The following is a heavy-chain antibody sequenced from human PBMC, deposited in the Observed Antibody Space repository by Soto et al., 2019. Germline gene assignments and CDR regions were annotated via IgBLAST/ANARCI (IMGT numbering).Heavy chain of an antibody. D-gene: IGHD3-10*01. J-gene: IGHJ6*02. CDR1: GFTFSSYA. CDR3: AKDATTYYYGSGSPLRPMEGRYYYYGMDV. V-gene: IGHV3-23*01. CDR2: ISGSGGST. Sequence: PGGSLRLSCAASGFTFSSYATSWVRQAPGKGLEWVSAISGSGGSTYYADSVKGRFTISRDNSKNTLYLQMNSLRAEDTAVYYCAKDATTYYYGSGSPLRPMEGRYYYYGMDVWGQGTTVTVSS.